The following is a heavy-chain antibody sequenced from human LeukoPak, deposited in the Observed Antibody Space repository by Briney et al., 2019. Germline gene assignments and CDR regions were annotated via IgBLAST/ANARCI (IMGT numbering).Heavy chain of an antibody. J-gene: IGHJ4*02. V-gene: IGHV3-74*03. Sequence: PVGSLRLSSAASGLTFSTYWMHWVRQAPGKGLAWVARINPDGSIRTYANSVQGRVTISRDTANDTLFLQMNSLRAEDTAVYYCAREARVGGALQYWGQGTPVTVSS. D-gene: IGHD1-26*01. CDR1: GLTFSTYW. CDR3: AREARVGGALQY. CDR2: INPDGSIR.